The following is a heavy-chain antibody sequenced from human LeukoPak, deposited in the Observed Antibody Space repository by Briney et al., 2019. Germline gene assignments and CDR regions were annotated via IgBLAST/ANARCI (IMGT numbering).Heavy chain of an antibody. Sequence: SETLSLTCTVSGGSISSSSYYWGWIRQPPGKGLEWIGSIYYSGSTYYNPSLKSRVTISVDTSKNQFSLKLSSVTAADTAVYYCARDVGSEKHFDYWGQGTLVTVSS. CDR3: ARDVGSEKHFDY. J-gene: IGHJ4*02. CDR1: GGSISSSSYY. V-gene: IGHV4-39*07. D-gene: IGHD2-15*01. CDR2: IYYSGST.